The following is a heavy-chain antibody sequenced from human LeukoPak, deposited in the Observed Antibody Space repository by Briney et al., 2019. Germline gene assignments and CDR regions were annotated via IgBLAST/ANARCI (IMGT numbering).Heavy chain of an antibody. D-gene: IGHD1-26*01. V-gene: IGHV1-18*01. CDR2: ISAYNGNT. Sequence: ASVKVSCKASGYTFTSYGISWVRQAPGQGLERMGWISAYNGNTNYAQKLQGRVTMTTDTSTSTAYMELRSLRSDDTAVYYCARAVGGVRATTFHFDYWGQGTLVTVSS. J-gene: IGHJ4*02. CDR3: ARAVGGVRATTFHFDY. CDR1: GYTFTSYG.